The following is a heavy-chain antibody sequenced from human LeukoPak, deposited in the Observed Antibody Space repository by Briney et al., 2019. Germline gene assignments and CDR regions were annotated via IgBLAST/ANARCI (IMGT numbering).Heavy chain of an antibody. J-gene: IGHJ4*02. Sequence: GGSLRLSCAASGFTFRSYAMHWVRQAPGKGLEWVALISYDGSNKYHADSVKGRFTISRDNSLYLQMNSLRAEDTAVYYCARGSTPRGGGADFDYWGQGTLVTVSS. CDR1: GFTFRSYA. CDR2: ISYDGSNK. V-gene: IGHV3-30*04. D-gene: IGHD3-16*01. CDR3: ARGSTPRGGGADFDY.